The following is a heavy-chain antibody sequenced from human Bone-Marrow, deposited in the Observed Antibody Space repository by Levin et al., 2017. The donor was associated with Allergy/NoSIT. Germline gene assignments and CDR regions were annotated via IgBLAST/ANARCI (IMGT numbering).Heavy chain of an antibody. Sequence: GESLKISCAASGFTFSSYGMHWVRQAPGKGLEWVAVIWYDGSNKYFADSVKGRFTISRDNSKNTVYLQMNSLRAEDTAVYYCARDGPLYDILTGYRSFDYWGRGTLVTVSS. CDR3: ARDGPLYDILTGYRSFDY. CDR1: GFTFSSYG. CDR2: IWYDGSNK. D-gene: IGHD3-9*01. V-gene: IGHV3-33*01. J-gene: IGHJ4*02.